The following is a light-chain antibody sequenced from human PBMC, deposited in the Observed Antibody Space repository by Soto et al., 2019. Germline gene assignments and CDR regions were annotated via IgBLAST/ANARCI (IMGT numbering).Light chain of an antibody. CDR2: EVS. Sequence: QSALTQPASVSGSPGQSITISCTGTSSDVGGYNYVSWYQQHPGKAPKLMIYEVSNRPSGVSNRFSGSKSRNTASLTISGLQAEDEADYYCSSYTSSSTLGVGTGTKLTVL. V-gene: IGLV2-14*01. J-gene: IGLJ1*01. CDR3: SSYTSSSTLG. CDR1: SSDVGGYNY.